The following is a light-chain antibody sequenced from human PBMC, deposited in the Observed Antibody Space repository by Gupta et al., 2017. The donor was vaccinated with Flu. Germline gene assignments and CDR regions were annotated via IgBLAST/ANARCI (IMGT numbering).Light chain of an antibody. CDR1: QSVSSY. J-gene: IGKJ4*01. CDR3: QQSSNWPPT. V-gene: IGKV3-11*01. Sequence: EIVLTQSPSTLSLSPGERATLSCRASQSVSSYLAWYQQKPGQAPRLLIYDASNRATGITARVSGSGSETDITLTISSLEPEDFAVYYCQQSSNWPPTFGGGTKVEIK. CDR2: DAS.